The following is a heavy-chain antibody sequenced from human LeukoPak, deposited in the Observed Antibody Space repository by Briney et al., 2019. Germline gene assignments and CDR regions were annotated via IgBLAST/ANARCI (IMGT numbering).Heavy chain of an antibody. V-gene: IGHV1-46*01. Sequence: GASVKVSCKASGYTFTGYYMHWVRQAPGQGLEWMGIINPSGGSTSYAQKFQGRVTMTRDTSTSTVYMELSSLRSEDTAVYYCARDQGLIVVVAATLADWGQGTLVTVSS. D-gene: IGHD2-15*01. CDR3: ARDQGLIVVVAATLAD. CDR2: INPSGGST. CDR1: GYTFTGYY. J-gene: IGHJ4*02.